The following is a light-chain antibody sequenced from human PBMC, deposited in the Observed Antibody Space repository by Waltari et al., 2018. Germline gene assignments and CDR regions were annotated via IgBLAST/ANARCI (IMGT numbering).Light chain of an antibody. V-gene: IGKV3-15*01. Sequence: EIVMTQSPSTLSVSPGERVTLSCRARQSVSSNVAWYQQKRGQAPRLLIYGASTRVTGIPARFSGSGSGTEFTLTISSLQSEDFAVYFCQQYDSWLLYTFGQGTNLEIK. CDR2: GAS. CDR3: QQYDSWLLYT. J-gene: IGKJ2*01. CDR1: QSVSSN.